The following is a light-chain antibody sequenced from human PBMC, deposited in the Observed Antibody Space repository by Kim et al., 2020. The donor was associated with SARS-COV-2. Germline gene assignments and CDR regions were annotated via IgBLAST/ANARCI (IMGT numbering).Light chain of an antibody. V-gene: IGLV1-44*01. CDR3: AACDDSLNGVI. J-gene: IGLJ2*01. Sequence: QSVLTQPPSASGTPGQRVTISCSLSRSNIGSNSVNWYQQLPGTAPKLLIYNNNQRPSGVPDRVSGSKSGTSASLAISGLQSEDEAEYYCAACDDSLNGVIFGGGTQLTVL. CDR2: NNN. CDR1: RSNIGSNS.